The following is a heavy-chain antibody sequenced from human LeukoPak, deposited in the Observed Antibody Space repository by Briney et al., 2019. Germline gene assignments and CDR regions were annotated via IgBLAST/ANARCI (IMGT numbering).Heavy chain of an antibody. J-gene: IGHJ5*02. CDR2: VNHSGST. D-gene: IGHD1-26*01. V-gene: IGHV4-34*01. Sequence: SETLSLTCAVYGVSFSGYYWSWIRQPPGEGLEWIGEVNHSGSTNYNPSLKSRVTMSVDTSKNQFSLMLTSVSAADTAVYYCARGTAVGATEFGWFDPWGQGTLVTVSS. CDR1: GVSFSGYY. CDR3: ARGTAVGATEFGWFDP.